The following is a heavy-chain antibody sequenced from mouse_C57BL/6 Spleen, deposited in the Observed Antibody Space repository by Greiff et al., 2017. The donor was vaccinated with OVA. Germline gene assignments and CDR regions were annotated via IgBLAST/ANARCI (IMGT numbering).Heavy chain of an antibody. J-gene: IGHJ2*01. CDR2: IYPGSGST. D-gene: IGHD1-1*01. V-gene: IGHV1-55*01. Sequence: QVQLQQPGAELVKPGASVKMSCKASGYTFTSYWIPWVKQRPGQGLEWIGDIYPGSGSTNYNEKFKSKATLTVDKSSSTAYMQRSSLTSEDSAFYCGTGEYGSSYYFDYWGQGTTLTVSS. CDR3: TGEYGSSYYFDY. CDR1: GYTFTSYW.